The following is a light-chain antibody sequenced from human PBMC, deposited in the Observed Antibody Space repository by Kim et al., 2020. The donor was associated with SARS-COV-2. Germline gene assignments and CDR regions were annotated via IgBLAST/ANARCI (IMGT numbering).Light chain of an antibody. J-gene: IGLJ3*02. V-gene: IGLV1-44*01. CDR3: ASWDDRLRGWV. CDR2: SSD. Sequence: QSVLTQPPSASGTPGQRVTISCSGSSSNIGSNSVTWYRQVPGTAPKLFIHSSDQRPSGVPDRFSGSKSGTSATLAISGLQSEDEADYYCASWDDRLRGWVFGGGTQLTVL. CDR1: SSNIGSNS.